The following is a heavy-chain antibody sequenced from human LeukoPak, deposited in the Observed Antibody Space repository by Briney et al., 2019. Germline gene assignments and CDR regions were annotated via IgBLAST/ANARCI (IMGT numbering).Heavy chain of an antibody. D-gene: IGHD5-18*01. CDR3: AKDMGGYSYGSPFDY. Sequence: GGSLRLSCAASGFTFSSYAMSWVRQAPGKGLEWVSGISWNSGSIGYADSVKGRFTISRDNAKNSLYLQMNSLRAEDTALYYCAKDMGGYSYGSPFDYWGQGTLVTVSS. CDR2: ISWNSGSI. V-gene: IGHV3-9*01. J-gene: IGHJ4*02. CDR1: GFTFSSYA.